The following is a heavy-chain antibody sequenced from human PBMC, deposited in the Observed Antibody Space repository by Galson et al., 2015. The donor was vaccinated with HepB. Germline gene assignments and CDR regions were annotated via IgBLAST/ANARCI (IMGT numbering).Heavy chain of an antibody. CDR3: ARGYCSGGSCYPFDY. J-gene: IGHJ4*02. D-gene: IGHD2-15*01. V-gene: IGHV1-3*01. CDR2: INAGNGNT. CDR1: GYTFTSYA. Sequence: SVKVSCKASGYTFTSYAMHWVRQAPGQRLEWMGWINAGNGNTKYSQKFQGRVTITRDKSASTAYMELSSLRSEDTAVYYCARGYCSGGSCYPFDYWGQGTLVSGSS.